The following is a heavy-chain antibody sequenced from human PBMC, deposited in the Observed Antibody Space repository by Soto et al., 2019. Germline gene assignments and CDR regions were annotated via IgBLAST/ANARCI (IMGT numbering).Heavy chain of an antibody. CDR2: IIPILGIA. CDR1: GGTFSSYT. D-gene: IGHD5-12*01. CDR3: ARDRGYSGYDYYYYYMDV. V-gene: IGHV1-69*08. Sequence: QVQLVQSGAEVKKPGSSVKVSCKASGGTFSSYTISWVRQAPGQGLEWMGRIIPILGIANYAQKFQGRVTITADKSTSTAYMELSSLRSEDTTVYYCARDRGYSGYDYYYYYMDVWGKGTTVTVSS. J-gene: IGHJ6*03.